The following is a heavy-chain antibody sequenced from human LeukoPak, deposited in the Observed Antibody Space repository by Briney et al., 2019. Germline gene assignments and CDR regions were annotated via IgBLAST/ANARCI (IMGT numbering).Heavy chain of an antibody. Sequence: SQTLSLTCTVSGGSISSGDYYWSWIRQPPGKGLEWIGYIYYSGSTYYNPSLKSRVTISVDTSKNQFSLKLSSVTAADTAVYYCARDLLNEGNHLNYWGQGTLVTVSS. J-gene: IGHJ4*02. CDR3: ARDLLNEGNHLNY. CDR1: GGSISSGDYY. V-gene: IGHV4-30-4*01. CDR2: IYYSGST. D-gene: IGHD4-23*01.